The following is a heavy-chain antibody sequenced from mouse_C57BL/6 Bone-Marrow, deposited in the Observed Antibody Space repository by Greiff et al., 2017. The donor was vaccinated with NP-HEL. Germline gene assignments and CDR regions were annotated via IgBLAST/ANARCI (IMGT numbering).Heavy chain of an antibody. V-gene: IGHV14-1*01. CDR2: IDPEDGDT. CDR1: GFNITDYY. J-gene: IGHJ4*01. D-gene: IGHD2-4*01. Sequence: VQLQQSGAELVRPGASVKLSCTASGFNITDYYMHWVKQRPEQGLEWIGRIDPEDGDTEYAPKFQGKATMTADTSSNTAYLQLSSLTSEDTAVYYCTTFYDYDFYYAMDYWGQGTSVTVSS. CDR3: TTFYDYDFYYAMDY.